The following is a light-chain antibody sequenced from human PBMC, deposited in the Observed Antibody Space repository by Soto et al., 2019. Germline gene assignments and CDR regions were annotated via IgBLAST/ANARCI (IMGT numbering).Light chain of an antibody. Sequence: EIVLTQSPGILSLSPGERATLSCRASQSVSSSYLAWYQQKPGQAPRLLIYGAFNRATGIPARFSGSGSGTDFTLTISSLEPEDFAVYYCQQRSNWPPLTFGGGTKVDIK. CDR1: QSVSSSY. CDR2: GAF. CDR3: QQRSNWPPLT. V-gene: IGKV3D-20*02. J-gene: IGKJ4*01.